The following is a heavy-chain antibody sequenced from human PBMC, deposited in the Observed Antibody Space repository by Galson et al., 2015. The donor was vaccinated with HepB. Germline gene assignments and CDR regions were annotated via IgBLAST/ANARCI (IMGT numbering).Heavy chain of an antibody. CDR3: ARGARWFGELDRHDFDY. CDR1: GYTFTSYD. J-gene: IGHJ4*02. CDR2: MNPNSGNT. V-gene: IGHV1-8*01. D-gene: IGHD3-10*01. Sequence: SVKVSCKASGYTFTSYDINWVRQATGQGLEWMGWMNPNSGNTGYAQKFQGRVTMTRNTSISTAYMELSSLRSEDTAVYYCARGARWFGELDRHDFDYWGQGTLVTVSS.